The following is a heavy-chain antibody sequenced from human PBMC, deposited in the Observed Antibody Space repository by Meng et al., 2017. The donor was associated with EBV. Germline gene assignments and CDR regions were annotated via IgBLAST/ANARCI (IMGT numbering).Heavy chain of an antibody. Sequence: QGQLWQLAVGVKTPGSSVKVSCKPSGGTFSSYAICRLRRAPGQRREWMRGIITIFGPANYAQKFQGRVTITADESTSTAYMELSSLRSEDTAVYYCSTAPDNWNDGPYYWGQGTLVTVSS. CDR2: IITIFGPA. V-gene: IGHV1-69*01. D-gene: IGHD1-20*01. J-gene: IGHJ4*02. CDR3: STAPDNWNDGPYY. CDR1: GGTFSSYA.